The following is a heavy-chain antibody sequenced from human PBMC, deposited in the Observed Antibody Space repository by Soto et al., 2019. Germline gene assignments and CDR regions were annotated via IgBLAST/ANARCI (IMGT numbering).Heavy chain of an antibody. CDR2: IYYSGST. J-gene: IGHJ6*03. Sequence: SETLSLTCTVSGGSISSGGYYWSWLRQHPGKGLEWIGYIYYSGSTYYNPPLKSRVTISVDTSKNQFSLKLSSVTAADTAVYYCARDRGVVPAAMAWDYYYYYMDVWGKGTTVTVSS. CDR1: GGSISSGGYY. CDR3: ARDRGVVPAAMAWDYYYYYMDV. D-gene: IGHD2-2*01. V-gene: IGHV4-31*03.